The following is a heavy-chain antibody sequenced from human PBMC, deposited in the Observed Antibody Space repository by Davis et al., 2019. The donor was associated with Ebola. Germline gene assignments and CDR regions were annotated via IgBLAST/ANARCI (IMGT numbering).Heavy chain of an antibody. J-gene: IGHJ6*02. Sequence: MPSETLSLTCAVYGGSFSGYYWNWIRQTPGKGLEWIGSTDFSGYTHYNPSLGSRFSISIDTSKNQFSLRVNSVTGADTAVYYCARDGPYYYGMDIWGQGTPVSVSS. CDR1: GGSFSGYY. CDR3: ARDGPYYYGMDI. V-gene: IGHV4-34*09. CDR2: TDFSGYT.